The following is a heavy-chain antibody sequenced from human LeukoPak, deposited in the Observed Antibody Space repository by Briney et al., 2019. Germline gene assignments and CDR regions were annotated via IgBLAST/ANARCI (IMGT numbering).Heavy chain of an antibody. CDR2: IRGSGSDI. CDR3: ARGQGNYDLLTGYHYYFDY. Sequence: GGSLRLSCAASGFTFSDYYMSWIRQAPGKGLECVSYIRGSGSDIYYADSVRGRFTISRDNAKNSLYLQMNSLRAEDTAVYYCARGQGNYDLLTGYHYYFDYWGQGTLVTVSS. CDR1: GFTFSDYY. V-gene: IGHV3-11*01. D-gene: IGHD3-9*01. J-gene: IGHJ4*02.